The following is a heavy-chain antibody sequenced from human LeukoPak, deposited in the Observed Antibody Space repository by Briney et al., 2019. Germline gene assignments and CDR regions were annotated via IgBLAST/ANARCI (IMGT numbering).Heavy chain of an antibody. D-gene: IGHD3-16*01. CDR3: VTLGGGVPIAIVDY. CDR1: GYTLTELS. Sequence: ASVKVSCKVSGYTLTELSFHWVRQAAGKGLEWMGGFEPEDGERVYAQTFQGRVAMTEDTSTDTAYMELSSLTSEDTAVYYCVTLGGGVPIAIVDYWGQGILVTVSS. J-gene: IGHJ4*02. CDR2: FEPEDGER. V-gene: IGHV1-24*01.